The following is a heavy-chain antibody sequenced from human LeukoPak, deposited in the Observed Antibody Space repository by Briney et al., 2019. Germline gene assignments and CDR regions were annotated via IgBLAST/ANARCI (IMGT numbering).Heavy chain of an antibody. Sequence: GGSLRLSCAASGFTFSSYWMSWVRQAPGKGLEWVANIKQDGSEKYYVVSVKGRFTISRDNAKNSLYLQMNSLRAEDTAVYYCARSRFLEWLLYFAGFFDYWGQGTLVTVSS. V-gene: IGHV3-7*05. D-gene: IGHD3-3*01. CDR3: ARSRFLEWLLYFAGFFDY. CDR1: GFTFSSYW. J-gene: IGHJ4*02. CDR2: IKQDGSEK.